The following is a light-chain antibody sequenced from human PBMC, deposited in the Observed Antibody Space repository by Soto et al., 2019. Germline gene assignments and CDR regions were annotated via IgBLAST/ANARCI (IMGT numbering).Light chain of an antibody. CDR2: DGS. V-gene: IGLV2-14*01. CDR1: SSDVGGYNY. CDR3: SSYTSSSTLVV. J-gene: IGLJ2*01. Sequence: QSALTQPASVSGSPGQSITISCTGTSSDVGGYNYVSWYQQHPGKAPKLMIYDGSNRPSGVSKRFSGSKSGNTASLTISGLQAEDEAGYYCSSYTSSSTLVVFGGGTKVTVL.